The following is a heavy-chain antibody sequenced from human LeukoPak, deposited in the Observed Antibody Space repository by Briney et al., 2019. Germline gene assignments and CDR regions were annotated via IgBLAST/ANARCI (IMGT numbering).Heavy chain of an antibody. V-gene: IGHV3-30*04. CDR1: GFTFSSYA. Sequence: GGSLRLSCAASGFTFSSYAMHWVRQAPGKGLEWVAVISYDGSNKYYADSVKGRFTISRDNSKNTLYLQMNSLRAEDTAVYYCATESSSSRGDDYWGQGTLVTASS. CDR2: ISYDGSNK. J-gene: IGHJ4*02. CDR3: ATESSSSRGDDY. D-gene: IGHD6-6*01.